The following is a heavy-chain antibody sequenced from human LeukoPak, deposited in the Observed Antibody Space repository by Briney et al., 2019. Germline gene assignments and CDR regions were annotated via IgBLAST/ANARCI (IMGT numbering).Heavy chain of an antibody. CDR2: INSDGSST. CDR3: ARQSVAGTSYYYGMDV. V-gene: IGHV3-74*01. Sequence: GGSLRLSCAASGFTSSSYWMHWVRQAPGKGLVWVSRINSDGSSTSYADSVKGRFTISRDNAKNTLYLQMNSLRAEDTAVYYCARQSVAGTSYYYGMDVWGQGTTVTVSS. CDR1: GFTSSSYW. J-gene: IGHJ6*02. D-gene: IGHD6-19*01.